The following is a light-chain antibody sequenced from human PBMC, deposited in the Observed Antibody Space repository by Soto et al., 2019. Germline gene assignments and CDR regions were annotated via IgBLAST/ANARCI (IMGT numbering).Light chain of an antibody. CDR2: QAS. Sequence: DIQMTQSPSTLSASVGDRVTITCRTSQSIGTWLAWYQQKPGGAPKLLIYQASILQSGVPSRFSGSGSGTEFTLTSSSLQPEDFATYHCQHYSGYSPDTFGQGTHLDI. CDR3: QHYSGYSPDT. CDR1: QSIGTW. V-gene: IGKV1-5*03. J-gene: IGKJ2*01.